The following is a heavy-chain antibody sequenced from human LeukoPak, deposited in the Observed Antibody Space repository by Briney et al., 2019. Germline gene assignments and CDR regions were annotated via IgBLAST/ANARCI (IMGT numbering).Heavy chain of an antibody. CDR1: GYTFTSYA. J-gene: IGHJ5*02. CDR3: ARAARYYYDSSGYYGNWFDP. D-gene: IGHD3-22*01. V-gene: IGHV7-4-1*02. CDR2: INTNTGNP. Sequence: ASVKVSCKASGYTFTSYAMNWVRQAPGQGLEWMGWINTNTGNPTYAQGFTGRFVFSLDTSVSTAYLQISSLKAEDTAVYYCARAARYYYDSSGYYGNWFDPWGQGTLVTVSS.